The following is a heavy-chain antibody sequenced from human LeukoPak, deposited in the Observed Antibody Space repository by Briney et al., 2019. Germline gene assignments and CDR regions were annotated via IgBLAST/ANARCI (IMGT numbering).Heavy chain of an antibody. D-gene: IGHD7-27*01. CDR2: IYSGGST. J-gene: IGHJ4*02. CDR1: GFNVSNNY. CDR3: ARTVWGYFDY. Sequence: GGSLRLSCAASGFNVSNNYMSWVRQAPGKGLEWVSVIYSGGSTYYVDSMKGRFTISRDNSKNTLYLQMNSLRAEDTAVYYCARTVWGYFDYWGQGTLVTVSS. V-gene: IGHV3-66*01.